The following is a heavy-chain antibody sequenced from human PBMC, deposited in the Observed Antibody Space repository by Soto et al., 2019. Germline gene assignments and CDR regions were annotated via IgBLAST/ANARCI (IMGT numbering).Heavy chain of an antibody. J-gene: IGHJ6*04. CDR1: GDSFTSYG. D-gene: IGHD3-16*01. CDR3: AGPGGRSSDDYYYYGMDV. V-gene: IGHV5-10-1*01. CDR2: IDPSDSYT. Sequence: PXESLKVTCTRSGDSFTSYGSSLVPQMPGKCLEWMGRIDPSDSYTNSSPSFQGHVTISADKSISTAYLQWSSLKASDTAMYYCAGPGGRSSDDYYYYGMDVSGDGNTVTVPQ.